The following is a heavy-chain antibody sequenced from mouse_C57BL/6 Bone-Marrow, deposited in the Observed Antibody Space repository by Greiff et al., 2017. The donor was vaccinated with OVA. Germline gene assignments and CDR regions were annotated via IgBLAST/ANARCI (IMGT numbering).Heavy chain of an antibody. CDR1: GYNFTDYY. J-gene: IGHJ4*01. CDR3: ARKVVTTVAYAMDY. CDR2: IGPGSGST. D-gene: IGHD1-1*01. V-gene: IGHV1-77*01. Sequence: QVQLQQSGAELVKPGASVKISCKASGYNFTDYYINWVKQRTGKGLEWIGKIGPGSGSTYYNEKFKGKATLTSDKSSSTASMQLSSLTSEDSAVYVCARKVVTTVAYAMDYWGQGTSVTVSS.